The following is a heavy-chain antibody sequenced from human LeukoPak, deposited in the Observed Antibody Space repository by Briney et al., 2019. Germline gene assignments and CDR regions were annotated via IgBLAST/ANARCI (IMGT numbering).Heavy chain of an antibody. D-gene: IGHD2-15*01. CDR2: ISGSGGST. CDR1: GFTFSSYG. CDR3: AKDCHCSGGSCYSYYYYYMDV. Sequence: GGSLRLSCAASGFTFSSYGMSWVRQAPGKGLEWVSAISGSGGSTNYADSVKGRFTISRDNAKNSLYLQMNSLRAEDTAVYYCAKDCHCSGGSCYSYYYYYMDVWGKGTTVTVSS. J-gene: IGHJ6*03. V-gene: IGHV3-23*01.